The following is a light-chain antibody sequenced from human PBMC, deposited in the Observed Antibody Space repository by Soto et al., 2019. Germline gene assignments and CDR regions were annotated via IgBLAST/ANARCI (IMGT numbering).Light chain of an antibody. CDR2: GAS. CDR1: QSVSSSY. V-gene: IGKV3-20*01. Sequence: EIVLTQSPGTLSLSPGERATLSCRASQSVSSSYLAWYQQKPGQAPRLLIYGASSRATGIPDRFSGGGSGTEFTLTISSLQSEDFAVYYCQQYNNWPPITCGQGTRREIK. CDR3: QQYNNWPPIT. J-gene: IGKJ5*01.